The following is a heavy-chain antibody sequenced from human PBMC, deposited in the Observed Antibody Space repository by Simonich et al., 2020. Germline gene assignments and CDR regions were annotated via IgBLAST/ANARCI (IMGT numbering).Heavy chain of an antibody. CDR2: IMWNIGSI. V-gene: IGHV3-9*01. J-gene: IGHJ1*01. D-gene: IGHD6-13*01. Sequence: EVQLVESGGGLVQPGWSLRLSCAASGFTFVDYAMHWVRQAPGNSREWESGIMWNIGSIGYADSVKGRFTISRDNAKNSLYLQMNSLRAEDTALYYCAKDVAAAGTEYFQHWGQGTLVTVSS. CDR3: AKDVAAAGTEYFQH. CDR1: GFTFVDYA.